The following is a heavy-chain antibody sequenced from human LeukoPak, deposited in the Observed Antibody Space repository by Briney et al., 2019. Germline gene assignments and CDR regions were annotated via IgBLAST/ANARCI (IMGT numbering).Heavy chain of an antibody. V-gene: IGHV3-21*01. CDR2: ISSSSSYI. CDR1: GFTFSSYS. D-gene: IGHD3-9*01. J-gene: IGHJ4*02. Sequence: GGSLRLSCAASGFTFSSYSMNWVRQAPGKGLEWVSSISSSSSYIYYADSVKGRFTISRDNAKDSLYLQMNSLRAEDTAVYYCARDRLVGDYWGQGALVTVSS. CDR3: ARDRLVGDY.